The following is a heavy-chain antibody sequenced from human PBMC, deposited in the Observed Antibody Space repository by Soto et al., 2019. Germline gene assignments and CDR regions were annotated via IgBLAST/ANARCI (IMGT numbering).Heavy chain of an antibody. CDR2: IKSKTDGGTT. J-gene: IGHJ6*03. Sequence: GGSLRLSCAASGFTFSNAWMSWVRQAPGKGLEWVGRIKSKTDGGTTDYAAPVKGRFTISRDDSKNTLYLKMNSLKTEDTAVYYGTTRVVPYYYYYYMDVWGKGTTVTVSS. D-gene: IGHD6-6*01. CDR3: TTRVVPYYYYYYMDV. V-gene: IGHV3-15*01. CDR1: GFTFSNAW.